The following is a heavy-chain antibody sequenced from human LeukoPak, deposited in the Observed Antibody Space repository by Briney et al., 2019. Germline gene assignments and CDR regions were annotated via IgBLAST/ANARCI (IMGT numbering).Heavy chain of an antibody. CDR2: INHSGST. V-gene: IGHV4-34*01. J-gene: IGHJ4*02. D-gene: IGHD6-19*01. CDR1: GGSFSGYY. CDR3: ARHAGIAVAGREDY. Sequence: PSETLSLTCAVYGGSFSGYYWSWIRQPPGKGLEWIGEINHSGSTNYNPSLKSRVTISVDTSKNQFSLKLSSVTAADTAMYYCARHAGIAVAGREDYWGQGALVTVSS.